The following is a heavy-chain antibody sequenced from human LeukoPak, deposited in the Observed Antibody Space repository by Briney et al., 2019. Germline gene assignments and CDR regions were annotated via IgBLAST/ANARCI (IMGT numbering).Heavy chain of an antibody. V-gene: IGHV1-2*06. CDR1: GYTFTDYY. D-gene: IGHD2-2*01. Sequence: ASVKVSCKGSGYTFTDYYIHWVRQAPGQGLEWMGRINPNSGGTNYAQKFQGRVTMTRDTSINTAYMELSRLRSDDTAVFYCARDPWGGDIVVPAAIHDPWGQGTLVIVSS. CDR3: ARDPWGGDIVVPAAIHDP. CDR2: INPNSGGT. J-gene: IGHJ5*02.